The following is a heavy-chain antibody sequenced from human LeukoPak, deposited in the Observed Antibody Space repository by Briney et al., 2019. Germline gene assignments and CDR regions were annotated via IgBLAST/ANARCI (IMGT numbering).Heavy chain of an antibody. CDR1: GGSFSDYY. J-gene: IGHJ4*02. Sequence: SETLSLTCAVYGGSFSDYYWSWIRQPPGKGLEWIGEISHSGSTNYNPSLKSRLSISLDTSKNQFSLKLSSVTAADTAVYYCARGYGSGSYYGYWGQGTLVTVSS. D-gene: IGHD3-10*01. V-gene: IGHV4-34*01. CDR2: ISHSGST. CDR3: ARGYGSGSYYGY.